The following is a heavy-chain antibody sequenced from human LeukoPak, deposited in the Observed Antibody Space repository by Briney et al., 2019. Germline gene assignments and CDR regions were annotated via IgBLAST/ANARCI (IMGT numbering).Heavy chain of an antibody. CDR3: ARIGAAGTRYYLDY. J-gene: IGHJ4*02. V-gene: IGHV4-59*01. CDR1: GGSISSYY. D-gene: IGHD6-13*01. CDR2: IYYSGST. Sequence: SETLSLTCTVSGGSISSYYWSWIRQPPGKGLEWIGYIYYSGSTNYKPSLKSRVTISVETSKNQFSLKLRSVTAADTAVYYCARIGAAGTRYYLDYWSQGTLVTVSS.